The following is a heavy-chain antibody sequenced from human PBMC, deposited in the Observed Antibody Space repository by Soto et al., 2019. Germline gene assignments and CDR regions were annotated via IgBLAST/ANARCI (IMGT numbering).Heavy chain of an antibody. CDR3: ASFVVVSVASYLDP. CDR2: ISSSGSTI. D-gene: IGHD2-2*01. Sequence: QVQLVESGGGLVRPGGSLRLSCAASGFTFSDYYMSWIRQAPGKGLEWVSYISSSGSTIYYADSVKARFTISRDNAKSSLYLQMNSLRAEDTAVYYCASFVVVSVASYLDPWGQGTLVTVSS. V-gene: IGHV3-11*01. CDR1: GFTFSDYY. J-gene: IGHJ5*02.